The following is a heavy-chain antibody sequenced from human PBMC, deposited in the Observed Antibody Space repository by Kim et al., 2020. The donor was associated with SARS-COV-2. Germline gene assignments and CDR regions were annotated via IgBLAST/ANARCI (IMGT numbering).Heavy chain of an antibody. CDR3: ARVRVYDILTGYRSYFDY. CDR1: GYTFTSYG. D-gene: IGHD3-9*01. V-gene: IGHV1-18*01. CDR2: ISAYNGNT. J-gene: IGHJ4*02. Sequence: ASVKVSCKASGYTFTSYGISWVRQAPGQGLEWMGWISAYNGNTNYAQKLQGRVTMTKDTSTSKAYMELRSLRSDDTAVYYCARVRVYDILTGYRSYFDYWGQETLVTVSA.